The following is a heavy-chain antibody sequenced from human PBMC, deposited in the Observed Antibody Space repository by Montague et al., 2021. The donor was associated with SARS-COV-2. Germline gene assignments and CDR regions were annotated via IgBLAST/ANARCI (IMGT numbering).Heavy chain of an antibody. D-gene: IGHD3-10*01. J-gene: IGHJ4*02. V-gene: IGHV4-34*01. Sequence: SETLSLTYAVYGGSFSGYYWNWIRQPPGKGLEWTGEINHSGSTNYNPSLKSRVTMSVDTSKNQFSLKLSSVTAADTAVYYCARGARQGYGFRLGSFDSWGQGTLVTVSS. CDR2: INHSGST. CDR1: GGSFSGYY. CDR3: ARGARQGYGFRLGSFDS.